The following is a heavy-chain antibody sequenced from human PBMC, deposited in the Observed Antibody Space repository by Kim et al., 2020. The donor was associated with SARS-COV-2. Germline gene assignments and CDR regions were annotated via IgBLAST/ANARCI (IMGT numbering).Heavy chain of an antibody. CDR1: GFTFSSYA. V-gene: IGHV3-30-3*01. Sequence: GGSLRLSCAASGFTFSSYAMHWVRQAPGKGLEWVAVISYDGSNKYYADSVKGRFTISRDNSKNTLYLQMNSLRAEDTAVYYCARDWAMIVVVPGGAFDIWGQGTMVTVSS. CDR3: ARDWAMIVVVPGGAFDI. J-gene: IGHJ3*02. CDR2: ISYDGSNK. D-gene: IGHD3-22*01.